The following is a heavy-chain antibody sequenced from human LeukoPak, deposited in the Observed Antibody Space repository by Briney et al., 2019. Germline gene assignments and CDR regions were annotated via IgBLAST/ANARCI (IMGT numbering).Heavy chain of an antibody. J-gene: IGHJ6*03. Sequence: EASVKVSCKASGGTFSSYAISWVRQAPGQGLEWMGGIIPIFGTANYAQKFQGRVTITADKSTSTAYMELSSLRSEDTAVYYCARGAGQLLFAYYYYYMDVWGKGTTVTVSS. CDR2: IIPIFGTA. CDR3: ARGAGQLLFAYYYYYMDV. CDR1: GGTFSSYA. D-gene: IGHD2-2*01. V-gene: IGHV1-69*06.